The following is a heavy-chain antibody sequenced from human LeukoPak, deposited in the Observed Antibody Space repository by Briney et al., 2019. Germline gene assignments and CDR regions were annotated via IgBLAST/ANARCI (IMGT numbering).Heavy chain of an antibody. D-gene: IGHD5-12*01. Sequence: TGGSLRLSCAASGFSFSSYGMHWVRQASGRGLEWVAFIRYDGSNKDYADSVKGRFTISRDNSKNTLYLEMNSLRAEDTAVYHCVKVRFSDSGRDGLDSWGQGTLVTVSS. CDR3: VKVRFSDSGRDGLDS. J-gene: IGHJ5*01. CDR1: GFSFSSYG. V-gene: IGHV3-30*02. CDR2: IRYDGSNK.